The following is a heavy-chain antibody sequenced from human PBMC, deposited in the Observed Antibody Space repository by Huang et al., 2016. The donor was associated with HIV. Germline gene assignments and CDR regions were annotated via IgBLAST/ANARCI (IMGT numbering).Heavy chain of an antibody. CDR1: GFILSNYG. Sequence: VQLIESGGGVVQPGKSLRLSCATSGFILSNYGRHWVRQAPGKWLKWVAFIRNDGMKKNYADSVRGRFTVGRDNGNNTLFLQMRSLGVDDTAVYYCARGDYYDSSGYHPGYFDYWGQGILVTVSS. D-gene: IGHD3-22*01. CDR2: IRNDGMKK. CDR3: ARGDYYDSSGYHPGYFDY. V-gene: IGHV3-33*04. J-gene: IGHJ4*02.